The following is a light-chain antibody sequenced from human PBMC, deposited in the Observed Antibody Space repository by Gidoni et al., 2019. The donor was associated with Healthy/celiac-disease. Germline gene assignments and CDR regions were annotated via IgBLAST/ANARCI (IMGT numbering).Light chain of an antibody. V-gene: IGKV3-15*01. Sequence: EIVMSQSPATLSVSPGERATLSCRASQSVSSNLAWYQQKPGQAPRLLIYGASPRATGIPARFSGSGSGTEYTLTISSLQSEDFAVYYYQQYNNWPPYTFGQGTKLEIK. CDR3: QQYNNWPPYT. J-gene: IGKJ2*01. CDR2: GAS. CDR1: QSVSSN.